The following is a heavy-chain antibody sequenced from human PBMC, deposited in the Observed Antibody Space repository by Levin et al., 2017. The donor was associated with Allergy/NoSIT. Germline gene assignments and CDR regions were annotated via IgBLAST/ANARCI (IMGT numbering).Heavy chain of an antibody. CDR1: GITFSSYT. J-gene: IGHJ4*02. D-gene: IGHD3-10*01. CDR3: ARDDASGSRTRGIY. V-gene: IGHV3-21*06. CDR2: ITKNGDV. Sequence: GESLKISCVTSGITFSSYTMNWVRQAPVKGPEWVACITKNGDVDYADSVKGRFTISRDNAASTLHLQMNSLRDEDTAVYYCARDDASGSRTRGIYWGQGTLVTVSS.